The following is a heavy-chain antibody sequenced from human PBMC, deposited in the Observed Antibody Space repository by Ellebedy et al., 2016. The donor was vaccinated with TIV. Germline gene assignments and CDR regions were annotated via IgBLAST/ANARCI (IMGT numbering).Heavy chain of an antibody. V-gene: IGHV3-23*05. CDR3: ARRGRGAVGFDY. D-gene: IGHD1-26*01. CDR2: IGGLDTAT. CDR1: GFTFSRNA. Sequence: GGSLRLXXATSGFTFSRNAMTWVRQAPGKGLEWISAIGGLDTATYYADSVKGRFTISRDNSKDTLYLQMNSLRAEDTAVYYCARRGRGAVGFDYWGQGTLVTVSS. J-gene: IGHJ4*02.